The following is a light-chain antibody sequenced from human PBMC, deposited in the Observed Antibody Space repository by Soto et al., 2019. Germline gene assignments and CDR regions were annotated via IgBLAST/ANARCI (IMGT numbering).Light chain of an antibody. V-gene: IGLV1-47*01. J-gene: IGLJ3*02. Sequence: QYVLPQPPSASGTPGQRVTISCSGSSSNLGSNDACWYQQLPGTAPKLLIYRSNQRPSGVPDRFSGSKSGTSASLAISGLRSEDEADYYCASWSYSLSGVLFGGGTKLTVL. CDR1: SSNLGSND. CDR2: RSN. CDR3: ASWSYSLSGVL.